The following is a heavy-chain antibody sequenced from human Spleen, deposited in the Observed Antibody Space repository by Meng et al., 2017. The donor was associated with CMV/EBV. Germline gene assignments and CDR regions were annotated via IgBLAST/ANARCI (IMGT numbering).Heavy chain of an antibody. CDR1: GFTFSSYW. Sequence: GALRLSCAASGFTFSSYWMHWVRQAPGKGLVWVSRINSDGSSTTYADSVKGRFTISRDNAKNTLYLQMNSLRAEDTAVYYCAKGITIFGVVNKYYYYGMDVWGQGTTVTVSS. CDR3: AKGITIFGVVNKYYYYGMDV. J-gene: IGHJ6*02. D-gene: IGHD3-3*01. V-gene: IGHV3-74*01. CDR2: INSDGSST.